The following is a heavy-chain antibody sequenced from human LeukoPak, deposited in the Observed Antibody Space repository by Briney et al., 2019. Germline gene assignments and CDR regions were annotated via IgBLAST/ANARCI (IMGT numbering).Heavy chain of an antibody. CDR2: INDNGRI. CDR1: GGSFSNYY. CDR3: ARGQAVTSFDY. J-gene: IGHJ4*02. Sequence: PSETLSLTCAVYGGSFSNYYWSWIRQPPGKGLEWIGEINDNGRINYNPSLKSRVTISVDTSKNQFSLKLSSVTAADTAVYYCARGQAVTSFDYWGQGTLVTVSS. V-gene: IGHV4-34*01. D-gene: IGHD4-17*01.